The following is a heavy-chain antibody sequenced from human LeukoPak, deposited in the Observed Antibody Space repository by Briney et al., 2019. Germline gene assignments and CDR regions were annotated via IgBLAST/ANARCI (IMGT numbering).Heavy chain of an antibody. D-gene: IGHD3-10*01. CDR3: ARPNYGHWGFDY. J-gene: IGHJ4*02. CDR1: GGTFSSYA. V-gene: IGHV1-69*06. Sequence: SVKVSCKASGGTFSSYAISWVRQAPGQGLEWMGGIIPIFGTANYAQKFQGRVTMTEDTSTDTAYMELSSLRSEDTAVYYCARPNYGHWGFDYWGQGTLVTVSS. CDR2: IIPIFGTA.